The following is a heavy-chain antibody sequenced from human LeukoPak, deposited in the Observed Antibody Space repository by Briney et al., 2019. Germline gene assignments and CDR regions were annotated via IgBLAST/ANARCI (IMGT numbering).Heavy chain of an antibody. CDR3: ARDTGYSINY. V-gene: IGHV3-74*01. J-gene: IGHJ4*02. Sequence: GGFPRLSCAASGFTFSSYWMHWVRQAPGKGLVWVSLIISDGSSTSYADSVKGRFTISRDNAKNTLYLQMNSLRAEDTAVYYCARDTGYSINYWGQGTLVTVSS. CDR2: IISDGSST. D-gene: IGHD6-13*01. CDR1: GFTFSSYW.